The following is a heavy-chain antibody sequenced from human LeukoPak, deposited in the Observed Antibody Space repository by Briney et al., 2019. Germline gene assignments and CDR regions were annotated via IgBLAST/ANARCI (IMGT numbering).Heavy chain of an antibody. Sequence: SVKVSCKASGGTFSSYAISWVRQAPRQGLEWMGRIIPILGIANYAQNFQGRVTITADKSTSTAYMELSSLRSEDTAVCYCARDGRDFYGSGSYSNWFDPWGQGTLVTVSS. CDR2: IIPILGIA. CDR1: GGTFSSYA. V-gene: IGHV1-69*04. D-gene: IGHD3-10*01. J-gene: IGHJ5*02. CDR3: ARDGRDFYGSGSYSNWFDP.